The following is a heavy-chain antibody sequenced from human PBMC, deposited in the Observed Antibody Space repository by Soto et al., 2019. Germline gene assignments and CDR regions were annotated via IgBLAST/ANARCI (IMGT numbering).Heavy chain of an antibody. CDR3: ASAPPYNKVNWFDL. D-gene: IGHD1-20*01. Sequence: QEQLQESGPGLVEPSQTLSLTCTVSSGSLSSGGYYWNWIRQHPVKGLEWIGYIYFTGITYSTPSLKSRVTLSVDTSKSQFSLELRSVTAADTAIYYCASAPPYNKVNWFDLWGPRGLVTGSS. V-gene: IGHV4-31*03. CDR2: IYFTGIT. J-gene: IGHJ5*02. CDR1: SGSLSSGGYY.